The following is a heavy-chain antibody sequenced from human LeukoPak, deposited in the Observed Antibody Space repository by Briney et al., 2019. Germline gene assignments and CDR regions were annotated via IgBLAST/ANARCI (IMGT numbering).Heavy chain of an antibody. Sequence: GGSLRLSCAASGFTVINNYMSWVRQAPGKGLEWVSHIGGSGFSTYYADSVKGRFTVSRDNSKNTLYLQMNSLRAEDTAVYYCATLLMVAGIDYWGQGTLVTVSS. CDR3: ATLLMVAGIDY. CDR2: IGGSGFST. J-gene: IGHJ4*02. D-gene: IGHD2-8*01. CDR1: GFTVINNY. V-gene: IGHV3-23*01.